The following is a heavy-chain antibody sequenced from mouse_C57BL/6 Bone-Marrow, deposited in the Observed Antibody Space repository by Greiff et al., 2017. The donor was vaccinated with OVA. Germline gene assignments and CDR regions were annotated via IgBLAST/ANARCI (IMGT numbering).Heavy chain of an antibody. V-gene: IGHV1-63*01. J-gene: IGHJ3*01. CDR3: ESRRGFAY. CDR2: ILPGSGST. Sequence: QVQLQQSGAELVRPGTSVKMSCKASGYTFTNYWIGWAKQRPGHGLEWIGEILPGSGSTNYNEKFKGKATFTADTSSNTAYMQLSSLTTEDSAIYYCESRRGFAYWGQGTLVTVSA. CDR1: GYTFTNYW.